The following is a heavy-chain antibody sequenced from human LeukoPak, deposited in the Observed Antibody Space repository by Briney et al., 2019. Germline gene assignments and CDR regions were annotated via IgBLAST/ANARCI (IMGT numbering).Heavy chain of an antibody. Sequence: SETLSLTCTVSGGSISSRSYYWGWIRQPPGKGLEWIGIIYYSGSTYSNPSLRSRVTISVDTSKNQFSLKLSSVTAADTAVYYCASFYCSGGSCYQYYYYYMDVWGKGTTVTISS. V-gene: IGHV4-39*01. CDR1: GGSISSRSYY. J-gene: IGHJ6*03. CDR3: ASFYCSGGSCYQYYYYYMDV. CDR2: IYYSGST. D-gene: IGHD2-15*01.